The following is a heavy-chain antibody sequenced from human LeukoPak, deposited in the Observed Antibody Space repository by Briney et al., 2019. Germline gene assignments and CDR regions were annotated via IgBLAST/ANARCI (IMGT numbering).Heavy chain of an antibody. V-gene: IGHV1-69*04. CDR1: GGTFSSYA. J-gene: IGHJ4*02. D-gene: IGHD3-16*01. Sequence: ASVTVSCTASGGTFSSYAISWVRQAPGQGLEWMGRIIPILGIANYAQKFQGRVTITADKSTSTAYMELSSLRSEDTAVYYCASPSDGYKLFWRYWGQGTLVTVSS. CDR2: IIPILGIA. CDR3: ASPSDGYKLFWRY.